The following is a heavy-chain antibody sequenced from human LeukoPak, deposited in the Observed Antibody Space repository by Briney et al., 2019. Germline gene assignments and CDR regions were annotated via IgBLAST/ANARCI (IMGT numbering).Heavy chain of an antibody. CDR1: GFTFSSYW. V-gene: IGHV3-74*01. D-gene: IGHD1-26*01. CDR3: AKGHWELLRTDFDY. CDR2: INDDGRST. Sequence: GGSLRLSCAASGFTFSSYWMHWVRQAPGKGLVGVSRINDDGRSTSYADSVKGRFTTSRDNAKNSLYLQMNSLRVEDTALYYCAKGHWELLRTDFDYWGQGTLVTVSS. J-gene: IGHJ4*02.